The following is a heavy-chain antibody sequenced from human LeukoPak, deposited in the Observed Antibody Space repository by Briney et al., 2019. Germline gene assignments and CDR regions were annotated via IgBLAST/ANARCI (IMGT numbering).Heavy chain of an antibody. CDR2: ISGSGGST. J-gene: IGHJ4*02. CDR1: GFTFSSYA. V-gene: IGHV3-23*01. CDR3: AKDLKRYCSSTSCYPFDY. Sequence: GGSLRLSCAASGFTFSSYAMSWVRQAPGKGPEWVSAISGSGGSTYYADSVKGRFTISRDNSKNTLYLQMNSLRAEDTAVYYCAKDLKRYCSSTSCYPFDYWGQGTLVTVSS. D-gene: IGHD2-2*01.